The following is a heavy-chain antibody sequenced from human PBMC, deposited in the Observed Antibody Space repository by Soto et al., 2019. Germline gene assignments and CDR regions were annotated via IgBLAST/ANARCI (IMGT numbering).Heavy chain of an antibody. CDR2: ISSSSSTI. J-gene: IGHJ4*02. CDR1: GFTFSSYG. D-gene: IGHD6-19*01. V-gene: IGHV3-48*02. Sequence: EVQLVESGGGLVQPGGSLRLSCTASGFTFSSYGMNWVRQAPGKGLEWVSSISSSSSTIYYADSVRGRFTISRDNAKNSLYLKMNSLRDEDTAVYYCAREISVAGGHFDYWGQGTLGTVSS. CDR3: AREISVAGGHFDY.